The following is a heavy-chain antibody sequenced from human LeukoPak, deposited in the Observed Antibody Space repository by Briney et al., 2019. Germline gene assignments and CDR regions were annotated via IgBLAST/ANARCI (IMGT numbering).Heavy chain of an antibody. J-gene: IGHJ6*04. Sequence: ASVKVSCKAFGYTFTSNYMHWVRQAPGQGLEWMGWINPNSGGTNYAQKFQGRVTMTRDTSITTAYMELSRLRSDDTAVYYCARDNREVRGGDCFDVWGKGTTVTVSS. D-gene: IGHD2-21*02. CDR1: GYTFTSNY. CDR2: INPNSGGT. CDR3: ARDNREVRGGDCFDV. V-gene: IGHV1-2*02.